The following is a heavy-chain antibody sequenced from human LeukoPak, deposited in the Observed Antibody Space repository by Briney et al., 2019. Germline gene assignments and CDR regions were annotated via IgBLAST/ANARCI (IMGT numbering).Heavy chain of an antibody. D-gene: IGHD6-6*01. V-gene: IGHV1-46*01. Sequence: ASVKVSCKASGYTFTSYYMHWVRQAPGQGLEWMGIINPSGSSTSYAQKFQGRVTMTRDMSTSTVYMELSSLRSEDTAVYYCAREYSSSALGSWGQGTLVTVSS. CDR3: AREYSSSALGS. J-gene: IGHJ4*02. CDR1: GYTFTSYY. CDR2: INPSGSST.